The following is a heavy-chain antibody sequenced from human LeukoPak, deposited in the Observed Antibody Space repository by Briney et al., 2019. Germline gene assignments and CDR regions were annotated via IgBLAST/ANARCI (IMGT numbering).Heavy chain of an antibody. CDR1: GYTFTSYG. D-gene: IGHD3-22*01. J-gene: IGHJ4*02. CDR2: ISAYNGNT. CDR3: ARDMYYYDSRTDY. Sequence: ASVKISCKASGYTFTSYGISWVRQAPGQGLEWMGWISAYNGNTNYAQKLQGRVTITTDTSTSTAYMKLGSLRSDDTAVYYCARDMYYYDSRTDYWGQGTLVTVSS. V-gene: IGHV1-18*01.